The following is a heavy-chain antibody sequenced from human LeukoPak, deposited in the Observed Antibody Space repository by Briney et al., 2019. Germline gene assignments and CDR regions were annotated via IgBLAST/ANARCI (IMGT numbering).Heavy chain of an antibody. D-gene: IGHD2-2*01. V-gene: IGHV1-18*01. CDR3: AKTGGYCTATSCSPDY. CDR1: GYTFTSYG. J-gene: IGHJ4*02. CDR2: IRVYNGDT. Sequence: ASVKVSCKASGYTFTSYGISWVRQAPGQGLEWMGWIRVYNGDTNYAQKLQGRVTMTTDTSTSTAYMELRSLRSDDTAVYYCAKTGGYCTATSCSPDYWGQGTLVTVSS.